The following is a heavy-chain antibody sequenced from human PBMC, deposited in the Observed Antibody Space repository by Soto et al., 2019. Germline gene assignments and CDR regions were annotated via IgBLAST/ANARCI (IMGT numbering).Heavy chain of an antibody. Sequence: QVQLQESGPGLVKPSETLSLTCTVSGGSGSSGSYYWSWIRQPPGKGLEWIGYIYYSGSTNYNPSLKSRVTISVDTSKNQFSRSLSSVTAADTAVYYCARGMGWGVVVHYWGQGTLVTVSS. CDR3: ARGMGWGVVVHY. CDR2: IYYSGST. D-gene: IGHD2-15*01. V-gene: IGHV4-61*01. J-gene: IGHJ4*02. CDR1: GGSGSSGSYY.